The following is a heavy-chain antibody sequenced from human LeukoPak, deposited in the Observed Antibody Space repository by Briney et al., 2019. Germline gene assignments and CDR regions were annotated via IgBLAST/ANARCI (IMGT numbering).Heavy chain of an antibody. CDR2: IKPDGSEK. J-gene: IGHJ4*02. Sequence: PGGSLRLSCAASGFTFSNSWMSWVRQAPGKGLECVANIKPDGSEKYYVDSVKGRFTTSRDNAKNSLFLQLNSLRAEDTAVYYCATGKYFDYWGQGTLVTVSS. CDR3: ATGKYFDY. V-gene: IGHV3-7*01. CDR1: GFTFSNSW.